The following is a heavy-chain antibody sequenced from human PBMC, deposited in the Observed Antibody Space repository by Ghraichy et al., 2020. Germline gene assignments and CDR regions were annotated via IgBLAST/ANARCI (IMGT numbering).Heavy chain of an antibody. CDR3: ARDSVGGGTTGDWFDP. Sequence: SETLSLTCTVSGGSISSYYWSWIRQPAGKGLEWIGRIYTSGSTNYNPSLKSRVTMSVDTCKNQFSLKLSSVTAADTAVYYCARDSVGGGTTGDWFDPWGQGTLVTVSS. V-gene: IGHV4-4*07. CDR2: IYTSGST. J-gene: IGHJ5*02. D-gene: IGHD4-17*01. CDR1: GGSISSYY.